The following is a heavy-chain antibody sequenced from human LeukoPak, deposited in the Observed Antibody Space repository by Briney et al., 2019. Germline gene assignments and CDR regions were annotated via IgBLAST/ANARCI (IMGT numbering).Heavy chain of an antibody. Sequence: HPGGSLRLSCAASGFTFSSYGMHWVRQAPGKGLEWVAVISYDGSNKYYADSVKGRFTISRDNSKNTLYLQMNSPRAEDTAVYYCAKGGYYDSSGYYPLGDVWGQGTTVTVSS. J-gene: IGHJ6*02. D-gene: IGHD3-22*01. CDR3: AKGGYYDSSGYYPLGDV. CDR1: GFTFSSYG. V-gene: IGHV3-30*18. CDR2: ISYDGSNK.